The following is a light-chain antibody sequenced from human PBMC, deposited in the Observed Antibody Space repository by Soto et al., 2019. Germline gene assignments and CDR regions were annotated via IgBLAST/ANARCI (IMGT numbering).Light chain of an antibody. J-gene: IGKJ5*01. V-gene: IGKV3-11*01. Sequence: EIVLTQSPATLSLSPRERATLSCRASQSVSSYLAWYQQKPGQAPRLLIYDTSNRATGIPGRFSGSGSGTDFTLTISSLEPEDFAVYYCQQRSNWPPTFGQGTRLEIK. CDR3: QQRSNWPPT. CDR1: QSVSSY. CDR2: DTS.